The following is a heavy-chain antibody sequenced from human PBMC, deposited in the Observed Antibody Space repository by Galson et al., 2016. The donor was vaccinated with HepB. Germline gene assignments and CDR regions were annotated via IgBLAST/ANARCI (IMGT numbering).Heavy chain of an antibody. Sequence: SETLSLTCTVSGGSISSYYWNWIRQPPGKGLEWIGYIHYSGRTNCDPSLKSRVTMSVDTSKNNFSLRLTSVTAADTAVYYCARGDVTRSSNFFGTRQNWFDPWGQGTLVTVSS. CDR3: ARGDVTRSSNFFGTRQNWFDP. V-gene: IGHV4-59*01. J-gene: IGHJ5*02. CDR2: IHYSGRT. CDR1: GGSISSYY. D-gene: IGHD6-6*01.